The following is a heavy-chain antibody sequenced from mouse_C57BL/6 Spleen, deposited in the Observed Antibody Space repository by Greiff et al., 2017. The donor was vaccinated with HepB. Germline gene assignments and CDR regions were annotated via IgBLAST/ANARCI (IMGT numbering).Heavy chain of an antibody. V-gene: IGHV7-1*01. CDR3: ARDAKYYDYDGYAMDY. D-gene: IGHD2-4*01. CDR2: SRNKANDYTT. J-gene: IGHJ4*01. Sequence: DVMLVESGGGLVQSGRSLRLSCATSGFTFSDFYMEWVRQAPGKGLEWIAASRNKANDYTTEYSASVKGRFIVSRDTSQSILYLQMNALRAEDTAIYYCARDAKYYDYDGYAMDYWGQGTSVTVSS. CDR1: GFTFSDFY.